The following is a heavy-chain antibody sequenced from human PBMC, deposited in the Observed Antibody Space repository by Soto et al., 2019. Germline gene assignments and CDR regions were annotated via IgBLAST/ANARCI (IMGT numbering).Heavy chain of an antibody. CDR1: GFTFSSYA. CDR2: ISGSGGST. CDR3: AKYQEGNLWFGELLEMPDSEYYYGMDV. J-gene: IGHJ6*02. V-gene: IGHV3-23*01. D-gene: IGHD3-10*01. Sequence: GGSLRLSCAASGFTFSSYAMSWVRQAPGKGLEWVSAISGSGGSTYYADSVKGRFTISRDNSKNTLYLQMNSLRAEETAVYYCAKYQEGNLWFGELLEMPDSEYYYGMDVWGQGTTVTVSS.